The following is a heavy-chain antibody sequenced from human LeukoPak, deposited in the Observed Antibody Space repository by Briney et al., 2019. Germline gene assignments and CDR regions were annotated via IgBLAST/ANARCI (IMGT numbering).Heavy chain of an antibody. CDR2: ISGYNGNT. CDR3: ATWGLHFDI. D-gene: IGHD3-16*01. CDR1: GYTFLSYG. Sequence: GASVKVSCKASGYTFLSYGISWVRQAPGQGLEWMGWISGYNGNTNYAQKLQGRVTVTTDTSTSTAYMELSSLTSDDTAVYFCATWGLHFDIWGQGTMVTVAS. V-gene: IGHV1-18*01. J-gene: IGHJ3*02.